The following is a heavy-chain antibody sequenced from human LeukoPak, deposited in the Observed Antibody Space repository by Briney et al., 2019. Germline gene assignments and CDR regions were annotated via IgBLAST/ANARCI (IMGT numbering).Heavy chain of an antibody. D-gene: IGHD5-24*01. V-gene: IGHV4-59*01. CDR1: GGSISNYY. CDR2: IYFTGST. J-gene: IGHJ4*02. CDR3: ARGRWLEFSD. Sequence: SESLSLTCTVSGGSISNYYWNWIRQPPGKGLEWIGYIYFTGSTNYNPSLKSRVTISLDTSKNQFSLKLSSVTAADTAIYYCARGRWLEFSDWGPGTLVTVSS.